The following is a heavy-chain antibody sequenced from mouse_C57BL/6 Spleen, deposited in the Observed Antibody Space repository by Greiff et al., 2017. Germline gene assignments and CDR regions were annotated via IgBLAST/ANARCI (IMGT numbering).Heavy chain of an antibody. V-gene: IGHV1-55*01. CDR3: ARSRGLRDWYFDV. D-gene: IGHD2-4*01. CDR1: GYTFTSYW. Sequence: QVHVKQPGAELVKPGASVKMSCKASGYTFTSYWITWVKQRPGQGLEWIGDIYPGSGSTNYNEKFKSKATLTVDTSSSTAYMQLSSLTSEDSAVYYCARSRGLRDWYFDVWGTGITVTVSS. CDR2: IYPGSGST. J-gene: IGHJ1*03.